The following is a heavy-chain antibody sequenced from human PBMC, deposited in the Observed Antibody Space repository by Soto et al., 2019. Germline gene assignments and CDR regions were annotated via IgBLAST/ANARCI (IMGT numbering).Heavy chain of an antibody. CDR2: IYSGGST. J-gene: IGHJ6*02. D-gene: IGHD3-10*01. CDR1: GFTVSSNY. CDR3: AREGGFYGSGSRGYYYYYGMDV. Sequence: GGSLRLSCAASGFTVSSNYMSWVRQAPGKGLEWVSVIYSGGSTYYADSVKGRFTISRDNSKNTLYLQMNSLRAEDTAVYYCAREGGFYGSGSRGYYYYYGMDVWGQGTTVT. V-gene: IGHV3-66*01.